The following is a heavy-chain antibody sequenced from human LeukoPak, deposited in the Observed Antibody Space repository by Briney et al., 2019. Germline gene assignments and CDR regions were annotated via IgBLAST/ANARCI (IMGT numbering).Heavy chain of an antibody. D-gene: IGHD7-27*01. CDR1: GFTFDSYT. J-gene: IGHJ4*02. Sequence: GGSLRLSCAASGFTFDSYTMNWVRQAPGKGLEWVSVISGTGGATHYADSVKGRFTISRDNYKSTLFLQMNSLRDEDTALYYCAKDHPDWGSSFDNWGQGTLVTVSS. CDR2: ISGTGGAT. CDR3: AKDHPDWGSSFDN. V-gene: IGHV3-23*01.